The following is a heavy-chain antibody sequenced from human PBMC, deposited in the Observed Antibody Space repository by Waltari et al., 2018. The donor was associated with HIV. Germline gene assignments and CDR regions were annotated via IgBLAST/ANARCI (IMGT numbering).Heavy chain of an antibody. CDR2: ISTDGSDT. Sequence: EVQLVEYGGDLVQPGGYLRLSCAASGLNLRRYWMHWIRQIPGKGLVWVSHISTDGSDTSYLESVKGRFTISRDNAKNTLYLQMNSLRVEDTAIYYCTRDLSTYGHEFDYWGQGTLVTVAS. V-gene: IGHV3-74*01. CDR3: TRDLSTYGHEFDY. CDR1: GLNLRRYW. D-gene: IGHD3-16*01. J-gene: IGHJ4*02.